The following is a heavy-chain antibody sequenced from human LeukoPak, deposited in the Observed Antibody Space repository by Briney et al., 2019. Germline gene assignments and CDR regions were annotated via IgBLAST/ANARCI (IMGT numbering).Heavy chain of an antibody. Sequence: GGSLRLSCAAPILTFSRYGMHWVRQAPGKGLESVAIISHDGSKKYYAESVKGRFTISRDNSKNTLSLQMDSLRADDTALYYCAKRNYYYGLDVWGQGTTVTVS. CDR1: ILTFSRYG. J-gene: IGHJ6*02. CDR2: ISHDGSKK. V-gene: IGHV3-30*18. CDR3: AKRNYYYGLDV.